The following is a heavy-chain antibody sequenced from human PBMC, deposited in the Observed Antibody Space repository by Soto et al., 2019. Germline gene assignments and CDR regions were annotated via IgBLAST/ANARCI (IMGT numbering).Heavy chain of an antibody. CDR3: ARGVVTAWDF. CDR1: GGNFNYNT. J-gene: IGHJ4*01. D-gene: IGHD2-21*02. Sequence: QVKRVQSGAEVKKPGSSVKVSCTASGGNFNYNTFIWVRQAPGQGLEWVGAIMPVFPTIHYGQGFQGRVRITADLSTTTVFMDRSGLTSEDTAVYLCARGVVTAWDFWGPGTLVTVSS. V-gene: IGHV1-69*01. CDR2: IMPVFPTI.